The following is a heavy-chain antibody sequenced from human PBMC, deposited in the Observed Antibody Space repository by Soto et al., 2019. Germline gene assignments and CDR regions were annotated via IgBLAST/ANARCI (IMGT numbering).Heavy chain of an antibody. J-gene: IGHJ4*02. CDR2: INTYNGMT. CDR3: AKSPRGEMATD. CDR1: GYTFINYH. Sequence: QVQLVQSRDGVKKPGASVNVSCKTSGYTFINYHITSVRQAPGQGLEWMAWINTYNGMTDYAQRFQGRVTMTRDTSTSTAYMELRNLGSDDTAVYFCAKSPRGEMATDWGQGTLVTVSS. V-gene: IGHV1-18*01. D-gene: IGHD5-12*01.